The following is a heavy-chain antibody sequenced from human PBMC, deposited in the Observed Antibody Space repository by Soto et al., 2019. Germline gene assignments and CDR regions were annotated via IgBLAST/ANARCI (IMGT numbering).Heavy chain of an antibody. CDR2: IRSKAYGGTT. CDR3: TRTSYSSSSWYFDL. V-gene: IGHV3-49*04. D-gene: IGHD6-6*01. CDR1: GFTFGDYA. Sequence: GGSLRLSCTASGFTFGDYAMSWVRKAPGKGLEWVGFIRSKAYGGTTEYAASVKGKFTISRDDSKSIAYLQMNSLKTEDTAVYYCTRTSYSSSSWYFDLWGRGTLVTVSS. J-gene: IGHJ2*01.